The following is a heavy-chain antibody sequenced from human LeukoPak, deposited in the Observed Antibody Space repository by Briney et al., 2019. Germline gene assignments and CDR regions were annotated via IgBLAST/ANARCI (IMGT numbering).Heavy chain of an antibody. J-gene: IGHJ6*04. Sequence: PGGSLRLSCAASGFTFSSYGMNWVRQAPGKGLEWVSYISSSGSTIYYADSVKGRLTISRDNAKNSLYLQMNSLRAEDTAVYYCAELGITMIGGVWGKGTTVTISS. CDR1: GFTFSSYG. CDR3: AELGITMIGGV. CDR2: ISSSGSTI. D-gene: IGHD3-10*02. V-gene: IGHV3-48*04.